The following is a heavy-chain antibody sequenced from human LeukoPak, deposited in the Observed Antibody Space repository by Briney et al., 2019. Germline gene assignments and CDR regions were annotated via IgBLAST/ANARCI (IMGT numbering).Heavy chain of an antibody. CDR2: IIPIFGTA. D-gene: IGHD6-13*01. V-gene: IGHV1-69*13. J-gene: IGHJ4*02. Sequence: ASVKVSCRASGGTFSSYAISWVRQAPGQGLEWMGGIIPIFGTANYAQKFQGRVTITADESTSTAYMELSSLRSEDTAVYYCARDDKGSWYPSFAYWGQGTLVTVSS. CDR1: GGTFSSYA. CDR3: ARDDKGSWYPSFAY.